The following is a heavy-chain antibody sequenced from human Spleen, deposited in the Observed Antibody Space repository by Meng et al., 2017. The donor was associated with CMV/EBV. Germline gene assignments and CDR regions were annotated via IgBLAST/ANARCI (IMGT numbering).Heavy chain of an antibody. CDR2: IRYDGSNK. CDR1: GFTFSSYG. CDR3: ATVGYCSGGSCYPYN. D-gene: IGHD2-15*01. V-gene: IGHV3-30*02. Sequence: GESLKISCAASGFTFSSYGMHWVRQAPGKGLEWVAFIRYDGSNKYYADSVKGRFTISRDNSKNTLYLQMNSLRAEDTAVYYCATVGYCSGGSCYPYNWGQGTLVTVSS. J-gene: IGHJ4*02.